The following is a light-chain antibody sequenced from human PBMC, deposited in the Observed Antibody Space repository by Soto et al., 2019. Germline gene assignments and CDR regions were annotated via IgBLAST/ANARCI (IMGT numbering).Light chain of an antibody. Sequence: QSVLTQPPSASGTPGQRVTISCSGVSSNIGSNAVNWYQQFPGAAPQLLIYTNSQRPSGVPDRFSGSKSGTSASLAITGLQSEDEADYHCAAWDDSLNALVFGGSTQLTVL. CDR1: SSNIGSNA. CDR3: AAWDDSLNALV. J-gene: IGLJ7*01. V-gene: IGLV1-44*01. CDR2: TNS.